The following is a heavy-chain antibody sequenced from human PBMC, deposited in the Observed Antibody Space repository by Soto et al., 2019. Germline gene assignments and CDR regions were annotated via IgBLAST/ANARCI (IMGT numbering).Heavy chain of an antibody. V-gene: IGHV4-34*01. J-gene: IGHJ4*02. D-gene: IGHD2-8*02. CDR1: GGSFSGYY. CDR2: INHSGST. CDR3: ARDKITGLFDY. Sequence: SETLSLTCAVYGGSFSGYYWTWIRQPPGTGLEWIGEINHSGSTNYNPSLKSRVTISVDTSKNQFSLKLTSVTAADTAVYYCARDKITGLFDYGGQGTLVTSPQ.